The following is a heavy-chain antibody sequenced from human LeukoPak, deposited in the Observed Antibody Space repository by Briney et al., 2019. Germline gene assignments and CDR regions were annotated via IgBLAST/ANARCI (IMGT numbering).Heavy chain of an antibody. CDR3: AKDKSHGSWTSRYYYYALDV. CDR2: ISWKSGII. CDR1: GFTFDEYA. Sequence: GGSLRLSCAASGFTFDEYAIHWVRQAPGKGLEWVSGISWKSGIIGYADSVKGRFTISRDNAKNSLYLQMNSLRAEDTALYYCAKDKSHGSWTSRYYYYALDVWGQGTTVTVSS. V-gene: IGHV3-9*01. D-gene: IGHD3/OR15-3a*01. J-gene: IGHJ6*02.